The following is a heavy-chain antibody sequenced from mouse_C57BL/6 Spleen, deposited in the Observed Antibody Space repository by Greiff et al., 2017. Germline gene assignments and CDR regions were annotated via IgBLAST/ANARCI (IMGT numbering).Heavy chain of an antibody. J-gene: IGHJ4*01. CDR1: GYTFTSYW. D-gene: IGHD1-1*01. CDR2: IHPSDSDT. CDR3: AAITTVVATKGYAMDY. Sequence: VKLQQPGAELVKPGASVKVSCKASGYTFTSYWMHWVKQRPGQGLEWIGRIHPSDSDTNYNQKFKGKATLTVDKSSSTAYMQLSSLTSEDSAVYYCAAITTVVATKGYAMDYWGQGTSVTVSS. V-gene: IGHV1-74*01.